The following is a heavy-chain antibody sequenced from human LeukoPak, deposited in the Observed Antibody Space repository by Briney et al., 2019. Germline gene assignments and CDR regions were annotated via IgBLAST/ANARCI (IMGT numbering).Heavy chain of an antibody. CDR1: GYTFTGYH. D-gene: IGHD1-26*01. CDR3: ARVGATDEVDY. V-gene: IGHV1-2*06. Sequence: ASVKVSCKASGYTFTGYHMHWVRQAPGQGLEWMGRINPNSGDTNYAQKFQGRVTMTRDTSISTAYMELSRLRSDDTAVYYCARVGATDEVDYWGQGTLVTVSS. J-gene: IGHJ4*02. CDR2: INPNSGDT.